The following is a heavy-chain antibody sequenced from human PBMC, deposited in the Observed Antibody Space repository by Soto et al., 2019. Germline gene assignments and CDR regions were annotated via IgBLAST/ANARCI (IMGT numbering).Heavy chain of an antibody. J-gene: IGHJ4*01. V-gene: IGHV3-64*02. CDR1: GFSFSGDA. CDR2: ISNDGGTT. CDR3: ARVGVEGHIDY. D-gene: IGHD3-16*01. Sequence: EVQLVESGEGLAQPGGSLRLSCAASGFSFSGDAMHWDRQAPGKRLEYVSAISNDGGTTYYADSVKGSFTISRDNIKNTPYHQMVSLKPDDMAVCYCARVGVEGHIDYWGNGTVVTVS.